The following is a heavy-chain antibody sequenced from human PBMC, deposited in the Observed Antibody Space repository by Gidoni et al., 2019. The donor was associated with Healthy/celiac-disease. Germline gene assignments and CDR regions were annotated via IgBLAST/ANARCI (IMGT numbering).Heavy chain of an antibody. CDR1: GGTFSRYT. CDR2: IIPILGIA. J-gene: IGHJ6*02. D-gene: IGHD2-2*01. V-gene: IGHV1-69*04. Sequence: QVQLVHSGAEVKKPGSSVKVSCKASGGTFSRYTISWVRQAPGQGLEWMGRIIPILGIANYAQKFQGRVTITADKSTSTAYMELSSLRSEDTAVYYCARDRGDIVVVPAALMDVWGQGTTVTVSS. CDR3: ARDRGDIVVVPAALMDV.